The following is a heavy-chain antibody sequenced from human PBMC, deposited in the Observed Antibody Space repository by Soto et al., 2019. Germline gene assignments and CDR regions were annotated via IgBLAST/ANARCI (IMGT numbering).Heavy chain of an antibody. CDR2: INPSGGST. CDR1: GYTFTSYY. V-gene: IGHV1-46*01. J-gene: IGHJ4*02. D-gene: IGHD2-8*01. Sequence: ASVKVSCKASGYTFTSYYMHWVRLAPGQGLEWMGIINPSGGSTNYAQKLQGRVAMTRDTSTSTVYMELNSLRSEDTAVYYCARPPYPGCINAVCYPLDYWGQGTLVTVSS. CDR3: ARPPYPGCINAVCYPLDY.